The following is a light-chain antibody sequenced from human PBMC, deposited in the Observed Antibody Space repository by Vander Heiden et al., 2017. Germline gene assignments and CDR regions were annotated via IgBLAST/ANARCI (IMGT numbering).Light chain of an antibody. CDR3: WQALQDPIT. J-gene: IGKJ5*01. Sequence: ILTTHSPLPLPVSPGEPASISSSASTGRLHSDGYNYLDWYLQKPGQSPRVLIYLGSNRASGGPGRFSGSGSGAAFTLKVSGMKAADVGVCYCWQALQDPITFGQGTRVEIK. V-gene: IGKV2-28*01. CDR2: LGS. CDR1: TGRLHSDGYNY.